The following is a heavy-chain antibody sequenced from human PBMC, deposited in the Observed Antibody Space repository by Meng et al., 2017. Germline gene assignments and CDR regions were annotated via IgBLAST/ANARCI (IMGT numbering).Heavy chain of an antibody. CDR2: IIPIFGTA. J-gene: IGHJ4*02. CDR3: ATTLNYDFWSGFYY. CDR1: GGTFSSYA. D-gene: IGHD3-3*01. Sequence: HVQRVPSGAEVKKPGSTVKVSCKASGGTFSSYAISWVRQAPGQGLEWMGGIIPIFGTANYAQKFQGRVTITADTAYMELRSLRFEDTAVYYCATTLNYDFWSGFYYWGQGTLVTVSS. V-gene: IGHV1-69*01.